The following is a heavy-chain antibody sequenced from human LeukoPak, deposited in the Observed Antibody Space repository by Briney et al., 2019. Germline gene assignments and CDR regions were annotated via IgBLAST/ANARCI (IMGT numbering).Heavy chain of an antibody. D-gene: IGHD3-9*01. V-gene: IGHV3-48*04. CDR2: ISSSGTTI. J-gene: IGHJ6*02. Sequence: GGSLRLSCAASGFTFSNYNINWVRQAPGKGLECVAHISSSGTTIYYADSVKGRFTISRDNAKNSLYLQMNTLRVEDTAVYYCTRDLMDYDVSTGLHHYYMDVWGQGTTVTVSS. CDR1: GFTFSNYN. CDR3: TRDLMDYDVSTGLHHYYMDV.